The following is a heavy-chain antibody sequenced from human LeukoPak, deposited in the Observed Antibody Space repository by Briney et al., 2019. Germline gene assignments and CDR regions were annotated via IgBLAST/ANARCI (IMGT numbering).Heavy chain of an antibody. J-gene: IGHJ4*02. CDR2: SGGSS. CDR3: TTGLHWELPLDY. D-gene: IGHD1-26*01. Sequence: SGGSSYYADSVKGRFTISRDDSKNTLYLQLNSLKTEDTAVYYCTTGLHWELPLDYWGQGTLVTVSS. V-gene: IGHV3-23*01.